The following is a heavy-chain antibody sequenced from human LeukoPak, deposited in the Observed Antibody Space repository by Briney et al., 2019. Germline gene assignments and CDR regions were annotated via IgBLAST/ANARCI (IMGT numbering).Heavy chain of an antibody. V-gene: IGHV4-30-4*08. CDR3: AREPPKYRDNNGLDP. D-gene: IGHD3-16*02. J-gene: IGHJ5*02. CDR2: IYYSGST. CDR1: GGSISSTDYY. Sequence: SETLSLTCSVSGGSISSTDYYWSWIRQPPGKGLEWIAYIYYSGSTQYTPTLKSRVSISIDTSQNQFSLKLTSVTVADTAVYYCAREPPKYRDNNGLDPWGQGTLVIVSS.